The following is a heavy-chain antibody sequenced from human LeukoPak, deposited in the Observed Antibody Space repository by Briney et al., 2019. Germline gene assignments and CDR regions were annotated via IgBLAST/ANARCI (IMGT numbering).Heavy chain of an antibody. J-gene: IGHJ4*02. Sequence: PSETLSLTCTPSGAPISRFYWSWVRQPPRKGLEWIGNIYNGVPTFFNPSLKSRVTLSVDTSKTQFSLQLASVTAADTAVYYCVQTTGWPGFDYWGQGILVTVSS. V-gene: IGHV4-4*09. CDR1: GAPISRFY. CDR3: VQTTGWPGFDY. D-gene: IGHD6-19*01. CDR2: IYNGVPT.